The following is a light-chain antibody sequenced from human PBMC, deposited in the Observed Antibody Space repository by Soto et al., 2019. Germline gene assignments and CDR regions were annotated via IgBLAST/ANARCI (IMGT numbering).Light chain of an antibody. J-gene: IGKJ4*01. Sequence: TQSPLSLPVTPGEPASISCRSSQSLLHSNGYNYLAWYQQKPGKAPKLLIYDASTLQSGVPSRFSGSGSGTEFTLTISSLQPEDLATYYCQQLNGYVALTFGGGTKVELK. V-gene: IGKV1-9*01. CDR3: QQLNGYVALT. CDR2: DAS. CDR1: QSLLHSNGYNY.